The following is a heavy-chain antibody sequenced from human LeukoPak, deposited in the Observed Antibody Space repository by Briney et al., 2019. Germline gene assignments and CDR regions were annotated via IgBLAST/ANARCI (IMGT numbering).Heavy chain of an antibody. CDR2: ISYDGSNK. D-gene: IGHD5-12*01. J-gene: IGHJ4*02. V-gene: IGHV3-30*04. Sequence: GGSLRLSCAASGFTFSSYAMHWVRQAPGKGLEWVAVISYDGSNKYYADSVKGRFTISRDNSKNTLYLQMNSLRAEDTAVYYCAKDPEGGYSGYFDYWGQGTLVTVSS. CDR3: AKDPEGGYSGYFDY. CDR1: GFTFSSYA.